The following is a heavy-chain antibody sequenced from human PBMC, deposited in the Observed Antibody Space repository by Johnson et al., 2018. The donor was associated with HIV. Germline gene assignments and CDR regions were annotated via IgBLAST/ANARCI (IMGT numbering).Heavy chain of an antibody. D-gene: IGHD1-1*01. J-gene: IGHJ3*01. CDR1: GFTFSDYY. Sequence: VQLVESGGGLVKPGGSLRLSCAASGFTFSDYYMSWIRQAPGKGLEWVSYISSGGTIYYGDSVRGRFTISRNNAKNSLYLQMNSLRAADTAVYFCATIWRNEGRHSFDVWGQGTMVAVS. V-gene: IGHV3-11*04. CDR2: ISSGGTI. CDR3: ATIWRNEGRHSFDV.